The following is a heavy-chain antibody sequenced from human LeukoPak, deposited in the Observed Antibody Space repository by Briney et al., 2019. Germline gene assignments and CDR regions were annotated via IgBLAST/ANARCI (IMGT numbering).Heavy chain of an antibody. Sequence: SETLSLTYTVSGGSISSYYWSWIRQPPGKGLEWIGYIYYSGSTNYNPSLKSRVTISVDTSKNQFSLKLSSVTAADTAVYYCARGTSGILTGYYYFDYWGQGTLVTVSS. V-gene: IGHV4-59*01. CDR3: ARGTSGILTGYYYFDY. J-gene: IGHJ4*02. CDR1: GGSISSYY. CDR2: IYYSGST. D-gene: IGHD3-9*01.